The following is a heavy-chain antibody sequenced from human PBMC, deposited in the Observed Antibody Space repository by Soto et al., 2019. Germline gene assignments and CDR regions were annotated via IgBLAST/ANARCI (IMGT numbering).Heavy chain of an antibody. J-gene: IGHJ4*02. Sequence: PSETLSLTCTVSAGSISSYYWSWIRQPPGKGLEWIGYIYYSGSTNYNPSLKSRVTISVDTSKNQFSLKLSSVTAADTAVYYCARHEALSDYYDILTGYLDYWGQGTLVTVSS. CDR3: ARHEALSDYYDILTGYLDY. CDR1: AGSISSYY. D-gene: IGHD3-9*01. CDR2: IYYSGST. V-gene: IGHV4-59*08.